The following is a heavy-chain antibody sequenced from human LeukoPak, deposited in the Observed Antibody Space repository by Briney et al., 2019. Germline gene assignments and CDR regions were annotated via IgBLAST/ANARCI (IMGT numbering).Heavy chain of an antibody. V-gene: IGHV1-18*01. CDR1: GYTFTSYG. CDR3: ARVELAATYDYVWGSYRPDFDY. CDR2: ISGSNGNT. Sequence: EASVKVSCKASGYTFTSYGISWVRQAPGQGLEWMGWISGSNGNTNYAQKLQGRVTMTTDTSTSTAYMELRSLKSDDTAVYYCARVELAATYDYVWGSYRPDFDYWGQGTLVTVSS. J-gene: IGHJ4*02. D-gene: IGHD3-16*02.